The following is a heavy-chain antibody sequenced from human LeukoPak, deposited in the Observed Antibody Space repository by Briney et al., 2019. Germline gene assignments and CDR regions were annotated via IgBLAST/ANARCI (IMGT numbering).Heavy chain of an antibody. CDR2: IYTSGST. CDR1: GGSISSGSYY. D-gene: IGHD3-10*01. V-gene: IGHV4-61*02. J-gene: IGHJ6*03. CDR3: ARGHPLAYYYGSGSRRGGLCYMDV. Sequence: SETLSLTCTVSGGSISSGSYYWSWIRQPAGKGLEWIGRIYTSGSTNYNPSLKSRVTISVDTSKNQFSLKLSSVTAADTAVYYCARGHPLAYYYGSGSRRGGLCYMDVWGKGTTVTVSS.